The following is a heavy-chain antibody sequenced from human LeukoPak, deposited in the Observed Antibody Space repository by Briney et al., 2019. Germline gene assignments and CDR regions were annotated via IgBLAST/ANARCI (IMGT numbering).Heavy chain of an antibody. CDR1: GGSFSGYY. Sequence: PETLSLTCAVYGGSFSGYYWSWIRQPPGKGLEWIGYIYHSGSTYYNPSLKSRVTISVDTSKNQFSLKLSSVTAADTAVYYCASPRRGSFGQLYYMDVWGKGTTVTVSS. CDR2: IYHSGST. D-gene: IGHD1-1*01. V-gene: IGHV4-34*01. CDR3: ASPRRGSFGQLYYMDV. J-gene: IGHJ6*03.